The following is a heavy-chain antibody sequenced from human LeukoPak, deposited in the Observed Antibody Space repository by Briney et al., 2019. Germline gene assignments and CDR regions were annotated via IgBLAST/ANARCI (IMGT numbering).Heavy chain of an antibody. CDR3: AREDYGSGSYWHYYYYYMDV. Sequence: SETLSLTCTVSGGSISSYYWSWIRQPAGKGLEWIGRIYTSGSTNYNPSLKSRVTMSVDTSKNRFSLKLSSVTAADTAVYYCAREDYGSGSYWHYYYYYMDVWGKGTTVTVSS. CDR1: GGSISSYY. CDR2: IYTSGST. V-gene: IGHV4-4*07. D-gene: IGHD3-10*01. J-gene: IGHJ6*03.